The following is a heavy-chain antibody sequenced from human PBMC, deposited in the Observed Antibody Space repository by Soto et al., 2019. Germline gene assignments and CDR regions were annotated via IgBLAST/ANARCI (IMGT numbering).Heavy chain of an antibody. CDR3: ARGGGIEATRKTFTTALRATPQPLRS. CDR1: GYTFTSYG. J-gene: IGHJ5*02. V-gene: IGHV1-18*01. D-gene: IGHD5-12*01. CDR2: ISAYNGNT. Sequence: ASVKVSCKASGYTFTSYGISWVRQAPGQGLEWMGWISAYNGNTNYAQKLQGRVTMTTDTSTSTAYMELRRLRSDDTAVYYCARGGGIEATRKTFTTALRATPQPLRSWGQGTLVTVSS.